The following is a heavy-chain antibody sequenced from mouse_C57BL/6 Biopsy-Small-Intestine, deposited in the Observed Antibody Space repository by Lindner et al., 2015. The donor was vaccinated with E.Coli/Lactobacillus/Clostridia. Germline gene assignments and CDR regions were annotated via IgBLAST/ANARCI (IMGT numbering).Heavy chain of an antibody. Sequence: VQLQESGAELVRPGSSVKMSCKTSGYTFTSYGXNWVKQRPGQGLEWIGYIYIGNGYTAYNEKFKGKATLTSDTSSSTAYMQLSSLTSEDSAIYFCTRSYYGHYYFDYWGQGTTLTVSS. D-gene: IGHD2-10*01. CDR1: GYTFTSYG. V-gene: IGHV1-58*01. CDR3: TRSYYGHYYFDY. J-gene: IGHJ2*01. CDR2: IYIGNGYT.